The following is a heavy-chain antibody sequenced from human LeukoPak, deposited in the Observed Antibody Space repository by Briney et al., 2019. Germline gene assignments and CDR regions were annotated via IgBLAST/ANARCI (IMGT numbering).Heavy chain of an antibody. V-gene: IGHV1-2*02. Sequence: ASVKVSCKASGYTFTGYYMHWVRQAPGQGLEWMGWINPNSGGTNYAQKFQGRVTMTRDTSISTAYIELSRLRSDDTAVYYCARELEGYYYDLDYWGQGTLVTVSS. CDR2: INPNSGGT. D-gene: IGHD3-22*01. CDR3: ARELEGYYYDLDY. CDR1: GYTFTGYY. J-gene: IGHJ4*02.